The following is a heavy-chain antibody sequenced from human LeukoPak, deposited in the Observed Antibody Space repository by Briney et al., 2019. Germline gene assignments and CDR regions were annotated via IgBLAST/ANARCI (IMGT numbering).Heavy chain of an antibody. D-gene: IGHD3-10*01. V-gene: IGHV4-59*01. CDR1: GGSISNYN. J-gene: IGHJ4*02. CDR3: SRLISGSCWD. CDR2: IYCSGTT. Sequence: PSETLSLTCTVSGGSISNYNRSWPRQPPGKGLEWVGYIYCSGTTNYNPYLKRRVTITPDTSTDRFSLKLSSLPAADTAVYYCSRLISGSCWDWGQGALVTVSS.